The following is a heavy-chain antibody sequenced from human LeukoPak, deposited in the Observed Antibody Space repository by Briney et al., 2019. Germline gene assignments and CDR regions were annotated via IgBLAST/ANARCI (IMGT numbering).Heavy chain of an antibody. V-gene: IGHV4-34*01. CDR1: GGSFSGYY. D-gene: IGHD6-13*01. CDR2: INHSGST. J-gene: IGHJ4*02. CDR3: ARGPGYSSSWKPRGYVY. Sequence: SETLSLTCAVYGGSFSGYYWSWIRQPPGKGLEWIGEINHSGSTNYNPSLKSRVTISVDTSKNQFSLKLSSVTAADTAVYYCARGPGYSSSWKPRGYVYWGQGTLVTVSS.